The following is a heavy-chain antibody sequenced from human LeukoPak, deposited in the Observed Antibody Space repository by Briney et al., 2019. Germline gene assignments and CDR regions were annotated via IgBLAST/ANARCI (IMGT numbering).Heavy chain of an antibody. D-gene: IGHD3-22*01. CDR1: GVTFSSYS. CDR3: ARDSNYYDSSGYYSMIDY. CDR2: ISSSSSTV. Sequence: QTGGSLRLSCAASGVTFSSYSMNWVRQAPGKGLEWVSYISSSSSTVYYADSVKGRFTISRDNAKNSLYLQMNSLRAEDTAVYYCARDSNYYDSSGYYSMIDYWGQGTLVTVSS. V-gene: IGHV3-48*01. J-gene: IGHJ4*02.